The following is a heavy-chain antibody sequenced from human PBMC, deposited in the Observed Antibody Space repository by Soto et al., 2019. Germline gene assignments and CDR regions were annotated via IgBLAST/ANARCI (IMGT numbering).Heavy chain of an antibody. D-gene: IGHD2-15*01. J-gene: IGHJ2*01. CDR1: GGSITSTSYY. Sequence: QLHLQESGPGLVEPSETLSLTCAVSGGSITSTSYYWGWIRQPPGEGLECIGSIDYRGNIYYNSSIKSRVTIPVDTSKTQVSLNLNSVTAADSAVYHCARVAALVGAARYWYFDRWGRGTRVSV. CDR3: ARVAALVGAARYWYFDR. CDR2: IDYRGNI. V-gene: IGHV4-39*01.